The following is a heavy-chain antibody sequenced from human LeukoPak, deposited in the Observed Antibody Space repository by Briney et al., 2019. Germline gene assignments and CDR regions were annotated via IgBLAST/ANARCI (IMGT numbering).Heavy chain of an antibody. D-gene: IGHD6-19*01. CDR3: ARGLYSSGWYPYNWFDP. CDR1: GYTFTRNG. V-gene: IGHV1-18*04. J-gene: IGHJ5*02. CDR2: ISVHNDER. Sequence: ASVKVSCKASGYTFTRNGISWVRQAPGQGLEWMGWISVHNDERNYAQNFQGRVTMTTETSTSTAYMELRSLTSDDTAVYYCARGLYSSGWYPYNWFDPWGQGTLVIVSS.